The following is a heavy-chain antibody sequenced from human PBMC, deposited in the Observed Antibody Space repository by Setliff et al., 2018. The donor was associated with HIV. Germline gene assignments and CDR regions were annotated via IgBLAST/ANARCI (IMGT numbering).Heavy chain of an antibody. V-gene: IGHV3-74*01. CDR3: ALVGGITVPPDGFDI. D-gene: IGHD3-22*01. J-gene: IGHJ3*02. CDR2: ISPDGRST. Sequence: GGSLRLSCAASGFTFNNYWMNWVRQVPGKGLVWVARISPDGRSTTNADAVKGRFTISRDNAKNTLYLHMNSLRAEDTSVYHCALVGGITVPPDGFDIWGQGTMVTVSS. CDR1: GFTFNNYW.